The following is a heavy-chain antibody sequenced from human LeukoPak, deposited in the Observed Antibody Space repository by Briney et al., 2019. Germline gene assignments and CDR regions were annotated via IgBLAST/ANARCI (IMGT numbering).Heavy chain of an antibody. D-gene: IGHD6-19*01. V-gene: IGHV3-33*06. CDR1: GFTFSSYG. CDR2: IWYDGSNK. J-gene: IGHJ4*02. CDR3: AKVGYSSSTAY. Sequence: GRSLRLSCAASGFTFSSYGMHWVGQAPGKGLEWVAVIWYDGSNKYYADSVKGRFTISRDNSKNTLYLQMNSLRAEDTAVYYCAKVGYSSSTAYWGQGTLVTVSS.